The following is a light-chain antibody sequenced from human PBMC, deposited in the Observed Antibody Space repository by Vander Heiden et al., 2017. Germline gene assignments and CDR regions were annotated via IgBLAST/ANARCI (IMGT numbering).Light chain of an antibody. CDR3: LQDYRGHV. V-gene: IGKV4-1*01. CDR1: QSVLYGSNNKNY. J-gene: IGKJ5*01. Sequence: DIVMTQSPASLAVSLGVRATINCKSSQSVLYGSNNKNYLAWYQQKPGQPPKLLIYWASTREYGVPDRFSGSGPGTDFTLTISSLQAEHVAVYYWLQDYRGHVFGQGTRLEIK. CDR2: WAS.